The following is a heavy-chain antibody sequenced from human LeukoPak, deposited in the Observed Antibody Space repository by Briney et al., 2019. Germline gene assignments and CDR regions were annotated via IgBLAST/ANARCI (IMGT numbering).Heavy chain of an antibody. D-gene: IGHD6-13*01. CDR2: INHSGST. Sequence: SETLSLTCAVYGGSFSGYYWSWIRQPPGKRLEWIGEINHSGSTNYNPSLKSRVTISVDTSKNQFSLKLSSVTAADTAVYYCARDIVVSSSRKYNWFDPWGQGTLVTVSS. V-gene: IGHV4-34*01. CDR1: GGSFSGYY. CDR3: ARDIVVSSSRKYNWFDP. J-gene: IGHJ5*02.